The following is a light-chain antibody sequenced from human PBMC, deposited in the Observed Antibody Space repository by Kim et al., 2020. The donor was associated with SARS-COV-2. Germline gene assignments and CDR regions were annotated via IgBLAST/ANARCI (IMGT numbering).Light chain of an antibody. CDR2: GKN. CDR3: NSRDSSGNHYV. Sequence: ALGQTVRITCQGDSLRSYYASWYQQKPGQAPVLVIYGKNNRPSGIPDRFSGSSSGNTGSLTITGAQAEDEADYYCNSRDSSGNHYVFGTGTKVTVL. J-gene: IGLJ1*01. V-gene: IGLV3-19*01. CDR1: SLRSYY.